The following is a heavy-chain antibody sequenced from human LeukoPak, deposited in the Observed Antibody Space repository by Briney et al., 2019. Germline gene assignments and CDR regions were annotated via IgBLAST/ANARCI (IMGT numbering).Heavy chain of an antibody. V-gene: IGHV4-39*07. CDR1: GVSISSGSNY. CDR3: ARSDGYGLIGI. Sequence: PSETLPLTCSVSGVSISSGSNYWGWIRQPPGKTLEWIGSIYSSGSTYYNPSLKSRVIILFDTAKNHFSLNLSSVTATDTAVYYCARSDGYGLIGIWGQGTMVTVSS. J-gene: IGHJ3*02. CDR2: IYSSGST. D-gene: IGHD3-10*01.